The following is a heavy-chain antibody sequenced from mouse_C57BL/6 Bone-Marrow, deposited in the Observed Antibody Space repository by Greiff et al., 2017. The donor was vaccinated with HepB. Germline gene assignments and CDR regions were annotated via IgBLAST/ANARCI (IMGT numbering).Heavy chain of an antibody. D-gene: IGHD2-5*01. CDR1: GYTFTSYW. J-gene: IGHJ2*01. CDR3: ARKGYSNIFDY. Sequence: QVQLQQPGAELVMPGASVKLSCKASGYTFTSYWMHWVKQRPGQGLEWIGEIDPSDSYTNYNQKFKGKSTLTVDKSSSTAYMQLSSLTSEDSAVYYCARKGYSNIFDYWGQGTTLTVSS. V-gene: IGHV1-69*01. CDR2: IDPSDSYT.